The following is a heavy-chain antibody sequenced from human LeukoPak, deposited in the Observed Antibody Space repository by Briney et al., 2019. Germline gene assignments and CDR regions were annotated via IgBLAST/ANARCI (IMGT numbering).Heavy chain of an antibody. J-gene: IGHJ4*02. D-gene: IGHD6-13*01. CDR2: IKQDGSEK. Sequence: GSLRLSCAASGFTFRNYWMSWVRQAPGKGLEWVANIKQDGSEKYYVDSVKGRFTISRDNAQNSLYLQMNSLRAEDTAIYYCATSTAAAGTDWGQGTLVTVSS. CDR1: GFTFRNYW. CDR3: ATSTAAAGTD. V-gene: IGHV3-7*03.